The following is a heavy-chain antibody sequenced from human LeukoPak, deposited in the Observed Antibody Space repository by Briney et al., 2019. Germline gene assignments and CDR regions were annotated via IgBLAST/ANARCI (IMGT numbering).Heavy chain of an antibody. CDR2: ISSSSSYI. V-gene: IGHV3-21*01. J-gene: IGHJ6*04. Sequence: GASVKVSCKVSGYTLTELSMHWVRQAPGKGLEWVSSISSSSSYIYYADSVKGRFTISRDNAKNSLYLQMNSLRAEDTAVYYCARGDFVQLHVWGKGTTVTVSS. D-gene: IGHD2-2*01. CDR3: ARGDFVQLHV. CDR1: GYTLTELS.